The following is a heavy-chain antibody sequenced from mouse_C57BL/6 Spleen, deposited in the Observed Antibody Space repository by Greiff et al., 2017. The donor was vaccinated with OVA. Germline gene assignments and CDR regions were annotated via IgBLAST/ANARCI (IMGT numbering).Heavy chain of an antibody. CDR2: IRLKSDNYAT. V-gene: IGHV6-3*01. CDR1: GFTFSNYW. CDR3: TANWDAMDY. Sequence: EVKVEESGGGLVQPGGSMKLSCVASGFTFSNYWMNWVRQSPEKGLEWVAQIRLKSDNYATHYAESVKGRFTISRDDSKSSVYLQMNNLRAEDTGIYYCTANWDAMDYWGQGTSVTVSS. J-gene: IGHJ4*01. D-gene: IGHD4-1*01.